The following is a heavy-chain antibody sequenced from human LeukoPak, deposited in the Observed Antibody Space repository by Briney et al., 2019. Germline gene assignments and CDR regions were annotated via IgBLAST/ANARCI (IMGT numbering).Heavy chain of an antibody. D-gene: IGHD3-9*01. CDR3: ARVSLSYDILTGYYGDWFDP. CDR1: GDSVSSNSAA. V-gene: IGHV6-1*01. J-gene: IGHJ5*02. Sequence: SQTLSLTCAISGDSVSSNSAAWNWIGQSPSRGLEWLGRTYYRSKWYNDYAVSVKSRITINPDTSKNQFSLQLNSVTPEDTAVYYCARVSLSYDILTGYYGDWFDPWGQGTLVTVSS. CDR2: TYYRSKWYN.